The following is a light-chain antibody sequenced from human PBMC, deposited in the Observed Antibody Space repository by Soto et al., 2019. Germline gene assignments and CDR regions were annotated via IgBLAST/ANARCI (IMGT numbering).Light chain of an antibody. V-gene: IGKV3-15*01. CDR1: QSVSSN. Sequence: EIVMTQSPATLSVSPVERATLSCMASQSVSSNLAWYQQKPGQAPRLLIYGASTRATGIPARFSGSGSGTEFTLTISSLQSEDFAVYYCLQYNKWPRTFGQGTKVDIK. CDR2: GAS. J-gene: IGKJ1*01. CDR3: LQYNKWPRT.